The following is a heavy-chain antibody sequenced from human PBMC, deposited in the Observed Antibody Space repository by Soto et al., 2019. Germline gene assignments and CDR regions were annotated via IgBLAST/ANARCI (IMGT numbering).Heavy chain of an antibody. Sequence: SETLSLTCTVSGGSISSDDYYWSWIRQPPGKGLEWIGYIYYSGSTYYNPSLKSRVTISVDTSKNQFSLRLSSVTAADTAVYYCARTDFPCSWRKVNYFDYWGQGTLVTVSS. CDR1: GGSISSDDYY. CDR3: ARTDFPCSWRKVNYFDY. CDR2: IYYSGST. V-gene: IGHV4-30-4*01. D-gene: IGHD6-13*01. J-gene: IGHJ4*02.